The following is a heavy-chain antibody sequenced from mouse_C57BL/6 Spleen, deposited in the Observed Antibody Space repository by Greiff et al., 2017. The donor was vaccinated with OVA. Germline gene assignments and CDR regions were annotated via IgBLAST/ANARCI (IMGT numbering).Heavy chain of an antibody. CDR1: GYTFTGYW. V-gene: IGHV1-9*01. Sequence: QVQLKQSGPELMKPGASVKLSCKATGYTFTGYWLAWVKQRPGHGLEWIGEIFPGSGSTNYNEKFKGKATFTADTSSNTAYMQLSSLTSEDSAIYYCAYSNYRENWGQGTLVTVSA. J-gene: IGHJ3*01. CDR3: AYSNYREN. CDR2: IFPGSGST. D-gene: IGHD2-5*01.